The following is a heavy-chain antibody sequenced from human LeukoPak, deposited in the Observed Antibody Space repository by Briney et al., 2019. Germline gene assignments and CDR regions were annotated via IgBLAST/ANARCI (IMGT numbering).Heavy chain of an antibody. V-gene: IGHV3-66*01. Sequence: GGSLRLSCAASGFTVSSNYMSWVRQAPGKGLEWVSVIYSGGSTYYADSVKGRFTISRDNSKNTPYLQMNSLRAEDTAVYYCARDLAVYSSGWNSWGQGTLVTVSS. CDR1: GFTVSSNY. D-gene: IGHD6-19*01. CDR3: ARDLAVYSSGWNS. CDR2: IYSGGST. J-gene: IGHJ4*02.